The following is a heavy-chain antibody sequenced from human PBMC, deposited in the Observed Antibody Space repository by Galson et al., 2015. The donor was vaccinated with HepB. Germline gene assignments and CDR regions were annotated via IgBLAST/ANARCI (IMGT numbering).Heavy chain of an antibody. J-gene: IGHJ4*02. V-gene: IGHV3-23*01. CDR2: MSGGGSST. D-gene: IGHD2-2*01. Sequence: SLRLSCAASGLTFSISVMSWVRQAPGKGLEWVSAMSGGGSSTYYADSVKGRFTISRDNSKNMVYLQMNSLTADDTAVCYCASPPPAVPAALYYFDSWGQGTLVAVSS. CDR3: ASPPPAVPAALYYFDS. CDR1: GLTFSISV.